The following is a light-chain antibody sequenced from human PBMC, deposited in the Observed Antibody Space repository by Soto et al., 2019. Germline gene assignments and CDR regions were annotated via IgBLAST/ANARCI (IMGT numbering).Light chain of an antibody. Sequence: ETVLTQAPGTLSLSPGERATLACRASQSFSSSYLAWYQQKPGQAPRLLIYGASSRATGIPDRFSGSGSGTDFTLTISRLEPEDFAVYYCQHYGSSPHSWTFGQGTKVEIK. V-gene: IGKV3-20*01. J-gene: IGKJ1*01. CDR2: GAS. CDR3: QHYGSSPHSWT. CDR1: QSFSSSY.